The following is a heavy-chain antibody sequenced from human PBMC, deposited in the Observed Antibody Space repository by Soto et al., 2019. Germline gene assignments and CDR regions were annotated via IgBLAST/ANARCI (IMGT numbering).Heavy chain of an antibody. V-gene: IGHV3-53*01. CDR2: TYSGGST. D-gene: IGHD2-2*02. CDR1: GFTVSNNY. CDR3: ATYTSLDY. J-gene: IGHJ4*02. Sequence: PGGCLRLSCAACGFTVSNNYMSWVRQAPGKGLEWVSLTYSGGSTFYADSVKGRFTISRDNSKNTLFLQMNSLRAEDTAVYFCATYTSLDYWGQGTLVTVSS.